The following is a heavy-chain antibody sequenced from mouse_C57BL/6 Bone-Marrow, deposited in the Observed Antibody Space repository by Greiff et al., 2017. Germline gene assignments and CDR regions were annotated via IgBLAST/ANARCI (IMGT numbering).Heavy chain of an antibody. V-gene: IGHV1-69*01. CDR3: TTRYYGSFYYFDY. D-gene: IGHD1-1*01. CDR1: GYTFTSYW. J-gene: IGHJ2*01. Sequence: QVQLKQPGAELVMPGASVKLSCKASGYTFTSYWMHWVKQRPGQGLEWIGEIDPSDSYTNYNQKFKGKSTLTVDKSSSTAYMQLSSLTSEDSAVYDCTTRYYGSFYYFDYWGQGTTRTVSS. CDR2: IDPSDSYT.